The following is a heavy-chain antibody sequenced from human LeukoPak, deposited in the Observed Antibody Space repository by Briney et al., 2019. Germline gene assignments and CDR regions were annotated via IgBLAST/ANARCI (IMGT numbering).Heavy chain of an antibody. J-gene: IGHJ5*02. CDR3: AKDWVCGSGSEFDP. CDR2: IRYDGSEK. CDR1: GFTFSTYG. D-gene: IGHD3-10*01. Sequence: GGSLRLSCAASGFTFSTYGMHWVRQAPGKGLERVTFIRYDGSEKYYVDAVKGRFTVSRDNSKNTVYLQMNSVRLEDTAVYYCAKDWVCGSGSEFDPWGQGTLVTVSS. V-gene: IGHV3-30*02.